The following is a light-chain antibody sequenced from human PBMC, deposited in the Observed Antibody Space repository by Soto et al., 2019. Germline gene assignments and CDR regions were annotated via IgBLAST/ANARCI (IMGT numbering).Light chain of an antibody. Sequence: EIVLTQSPGTLSLSPGERGTLSCRASQSVSSNFLAWYQQKPGQAPRLLIFGASDRATGIPDRFSGSGSGTDFTLSISRLEPDDFAVYYCHQYESSPQTFGRGTKVDIK. J-gene: IGKJ1*01. CDR2: GAS. V-gene: IGKV3-20*01. CDR1: QSVSSNF. CDR3: HQYESSPQT.